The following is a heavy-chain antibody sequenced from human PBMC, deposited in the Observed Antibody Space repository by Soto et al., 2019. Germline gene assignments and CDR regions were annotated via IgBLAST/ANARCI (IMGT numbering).Heavy chain of an antibody. CDR2: ISAYNGNT. Sequence: ASVKVSCKASGYTFTSYGISWVRQAPGQGLEWMGWISAYNGNTNYAQKLQGRVTMTTDTSTSTAYMELRSLRSDDTAVYYCAREEYQLLGDYGMDVWGQGNTVTVSS. J-gene: IGHJ6*02. CDR1: GYTFTSYG. V-gene: IGHV1-18*04. CDR3: AREEYQLLGDYGMDV. D-gene: IGHD2-2*01.